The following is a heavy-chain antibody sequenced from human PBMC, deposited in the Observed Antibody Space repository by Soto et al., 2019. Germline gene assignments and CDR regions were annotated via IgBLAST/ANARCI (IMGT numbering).Heavy chain of an antibody. D-gene: IGHD3-22*01. CDR1: GGSFSGYY. CDR3: ARAWHSGGYYTLGY. V-gene: IGHV4-34*01. CDR2: INHSGST. Sequence: QVQLQQWGAGLLKPSETLSLTCAVYGGSFSGYYWSWIRQPPGKGLEWIGEINHSGSTNYNPSLKSRVSISVDTSKNQFSLKLSSVTAADTAVYYCARAWHSGGYYTLGYWGQGTLVTVSS. J-gene: IGHJ4*02.